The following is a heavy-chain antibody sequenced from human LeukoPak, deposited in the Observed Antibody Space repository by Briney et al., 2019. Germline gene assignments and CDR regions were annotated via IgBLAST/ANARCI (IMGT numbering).Heavy chain of an antibody. Sequence: GGSLRLSCAASGFTFSSNSMNWVRQAPGKGLEWVSSISSSSSYIYYADSVKGRFTISRDDAKNSLYLQMNSLRAEDTAVYYCARGSYSDSGGFVGDIWGQGTMVTVSS. V-gene: IGHV3-21*01. CDR2: ISSSSSYI. J-gene: IGHJ3*02. D-gene: IGHD3-22*01. CDR3: ARGSYSDSGGFVGDI. CDR1: GFTFSSNS.